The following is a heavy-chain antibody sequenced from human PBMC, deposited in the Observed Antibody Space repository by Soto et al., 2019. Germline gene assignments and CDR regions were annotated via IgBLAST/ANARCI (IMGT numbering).Heavy chain of an antibody. CDR2: IKSRSDGGTT. Sequence: EVQLVESGGGLVKPGGFLRLSCAASGFTFSNAWMSWVRQAPGKGLEWVGRIKSRSDGGTTDYGAPVKGTFTISRDDSKNTLYLQMNSLKTEDTAVYYCTTEYSGGYDHWGQGTLVTVSS. V-gene: IGHV3-15*01. J-gene: IGHJ5*02. CDR1: GFTFSNAW. CDR3: TTEYSGGYDH. D-gene: IGHD5-12*01.